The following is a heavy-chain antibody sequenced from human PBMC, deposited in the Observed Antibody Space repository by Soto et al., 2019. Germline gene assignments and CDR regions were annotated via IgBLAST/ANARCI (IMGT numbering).Heavy chain of an antibody. Sequence: SVKVSCKASGGTFSSYAISWVRQAPGQGLEWMGGIIPILGTANYAQKFQGRVTITADKSTSTAYMELSSLRSEDTAVYYCASYEWGLGVIFDFWGQGTLVTVSS. CDR1: GGTFSSYA. J-gene: IGHJ4*02. CDR2: IIPILGTA. CDR3: ASYEWGLGVIFDF. D-gene: IGHD1-26*01. V-gene: IGHV1-69*10.